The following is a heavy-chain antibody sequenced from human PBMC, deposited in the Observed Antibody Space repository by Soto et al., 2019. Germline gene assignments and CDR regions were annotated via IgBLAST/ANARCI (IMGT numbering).Heavy chain of an antibody. Sequence: SETLSLTCAVYGGSFSGYYWSWIRQPPGKGLEWIGEINHSGSTNYNPSLKSRVTISVDTSKNQFSLKLSSVTAADTAVYYCARGQPELRFLDHGYLPWFDPWGQGTLVTVSS. V-gene: IGHV4-34*01. CDR2: INHSGST. CDR3: ARGQPELRFLDHGYLPWFDP. D-gene: IGHD3-3*01. CDR1: GGSFSGYY. J-gene: IGHJ5*02.